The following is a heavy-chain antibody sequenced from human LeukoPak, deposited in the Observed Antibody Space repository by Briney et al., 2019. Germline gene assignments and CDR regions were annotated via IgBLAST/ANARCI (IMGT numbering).Heavy chain of an antibody. CDR3: ARQVQQWLVLDAFDI. J-gene: IGHJ3*02. V-gene: IGHV4-38-2*02. D-gene: IGHD6-19*01. Sequence: SETLSLTCTVSGYSISSGYYWGWIRQPPGKGLEWIGSIYYSGSTYYNPSLKSRVTISVDTSKNQFSLKLSSVTAADTAVYYCARQVQQWLVLDAFDIWGQGTMVTVSS. CDR1: GYSISSGYY. CDR2: IYYSGST.